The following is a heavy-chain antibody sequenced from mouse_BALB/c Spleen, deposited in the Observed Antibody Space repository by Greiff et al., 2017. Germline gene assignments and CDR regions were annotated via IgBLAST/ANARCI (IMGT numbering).Heavy chain of an antibody. CDR3: ARTGNYVFAY. J-gene: IGHJ3*01. CDR1: GYAFSSYW. CDR2: IYPGDGDT. D-gene: IGHD2-1*01. Sequence: QVHVKQSGAELVRPGSSVKISCKASGYAFSSYWMNWVKQRPGQGLEWIGQIYPGDGDTNYNGKFKGKATLTADKSSSTAYMQLSSLTSEDSAVYFCARTGNYVFAYWGQGTLVTVSA. V-gene: IGHV1-80*01.